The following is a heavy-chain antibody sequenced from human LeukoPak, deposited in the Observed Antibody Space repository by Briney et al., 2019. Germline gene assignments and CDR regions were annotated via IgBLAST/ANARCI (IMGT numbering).Heavy chain of an antibody. V-gene: IGHV3-7*04. CDR1: GFTFSSYW. J-gene: IGHJ4*02. CDR3: ARDYQWSLDY. Sequence: GGSLRLSCAASGFTFSSYWMSWVRQAPGKGLEWVAFIKQGGSQIYYVDSVKGRFTISRDNARSSLFLQMNSLRAEDTAVYYCARDYQWSLDYWGQETLVTVSS. D-gene: IGHD2-15*01. CDR2: IKQGGSQI.